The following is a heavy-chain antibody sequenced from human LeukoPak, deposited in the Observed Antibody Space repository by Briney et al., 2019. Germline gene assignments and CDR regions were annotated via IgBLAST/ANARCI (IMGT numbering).Heavy chain of an antibody. J-gene: IGHJ4*02. D-gene: IGHD1-14*01. CDR1: GFTFSSYA. CDR3: AKDIRMDPY. Sequence: GGSLRLSCAASGFTFSSYAMSWVRQVPGKGLEWVSGISGSGSNTYYADSVKGRFTISRDNSKNTLYLEMNGLRAEDTAVYYCAKDIRMDPYWGQGTLVTVSS. V-gene: IGHV3-23*01. CDR2: ISGSGSNT.